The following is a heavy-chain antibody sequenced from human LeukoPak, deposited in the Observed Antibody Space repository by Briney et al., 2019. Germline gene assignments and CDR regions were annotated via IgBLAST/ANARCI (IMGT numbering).Heavy chain of an antibody. D-gene: IGHD6-13*01. CDR1: GGSISSYY. Sequence: SETLSLTCTVSGGSISSYYWSWIRQPPGKGLEWIGYIYYSRSTNYNPSLKSRVTISVDTSKNQFSLKLSSVTAADTAVYYCARIASSSSWSFYYYYGMDVWGQGTTVTVSS. CDR2: IYYSRST. V-gene: IGHV4-59*01. J-gene: IGHJ6*02. CDR3: ARIASSSSWSFYYYYGMDV.